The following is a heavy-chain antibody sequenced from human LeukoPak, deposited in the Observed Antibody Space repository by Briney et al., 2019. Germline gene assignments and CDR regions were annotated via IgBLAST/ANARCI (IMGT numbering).Heavy chain of an antibody. Sequence: SETLSLTCTVSGGSISSSSYYWGWIRQPPGKGLEWIGSIYYSGSTYYNPSLKSRLTISADTSKNKFSLKLSSVTVADTAIYYCARGYCSGGSCYSARYWGQGTLVTVSS. CDR1: GGSISSSSYY. V-gene: IGHV4-39*07. J-gene: IGHJ4*02. CDR3: ARGYCSGGSCYSARY. CDR2: IYYSGST. D-gene: IGHD2-15*01.